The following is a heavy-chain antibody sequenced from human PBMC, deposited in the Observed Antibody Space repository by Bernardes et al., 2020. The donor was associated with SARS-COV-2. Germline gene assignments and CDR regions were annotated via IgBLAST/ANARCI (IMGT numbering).Heavy chain of an antibody. CDR2: TYYRSKWYN. V-gene: IGHV6-1*01. J-gene: IGHJ6*02. CDR1: VDSVSSNSAA. Sequence: QPISLTYAISVDSVSSNSAAWNCIRQSPSRGLEWLGRTYYRSKWYNDYAVSVKSRITINPDTSKNQFSLQLNSVTPEDTAVYYCARVIVGVEYGYYYYGMDVWGQGTTVTVSS. CDR3: ARVIVGVEYGYYYYGMDV. D-gene: IGHD1-26*01.